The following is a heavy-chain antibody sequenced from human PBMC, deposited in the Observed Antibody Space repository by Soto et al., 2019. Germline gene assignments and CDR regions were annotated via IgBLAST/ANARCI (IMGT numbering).Heavy chain of an antibody. CDR1: GFTFGDFW. D-gene: IGHD6-13*01. Sequence: GGSLRLSCAASGFTFGDFWMSWARQAPGKGLEWVANIKHDGSEKYYVDSMKGRCSISRDDAKNSLYLQMNSLRAEDTAMYYCVRDIAEWGQGTLVTVSS. V-gene: IGHV3-7*05. CDR3: VRDIAE. J-gene: IGHJ4*02. CDR2: IKHDGSEK.